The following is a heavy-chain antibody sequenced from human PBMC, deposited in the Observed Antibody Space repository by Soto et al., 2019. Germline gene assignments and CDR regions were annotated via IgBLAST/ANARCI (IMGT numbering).Heavy chain of an antibody. V-gene: IGHV4-4*02. J-gene: IGHJ6*02. CDR2: IYHSGST. D-gene: IGHD3-16*01. CDR3: ARDSRGYPRLGEEHHSPYGTEV. Sequence: ASETRSLTCAGSGAAISRSDWWSWGRQTPGKGLEWIGEIYHSGSTNYNPSLKSRVTISVDKSKNQFSMKLSPVTAADTAVYYCARDSRGYPRLGEEHHSPYGTEVRGPGPTVTVS. CDR1: GAAISRSDW.